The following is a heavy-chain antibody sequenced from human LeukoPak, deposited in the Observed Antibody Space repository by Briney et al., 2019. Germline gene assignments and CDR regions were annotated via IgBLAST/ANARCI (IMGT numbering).Heavy chain of an antibody. CDR3: ARVGGSGSYYIDY. J-gene: IGHJ4*02. Sequence: TGGSLRLSCAASGFTFSNHGIHWVRQAPGKGLDWVAVIWYDGSNKYYADSVKGRFTISRDNSKNTLYLQMNSLRAEDTAVYYCARVGGSGSYYIDYWGQGTLVTVSS. CDR1: GFTFSNHG. V-gene: IGHV3-33*01. D-gene: IGHD3-10*01. CDR2: IWYDGSNK.